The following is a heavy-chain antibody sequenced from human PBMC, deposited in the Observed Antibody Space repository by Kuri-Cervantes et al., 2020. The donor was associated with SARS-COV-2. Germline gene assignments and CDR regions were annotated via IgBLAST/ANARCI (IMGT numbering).Heavy chain of an antibody. Sequence: ASVKVSCKASGYTFTSYGISWVRQAPGQGLEWMGWISAYNGNTNYAQKLQGRVTMTTDTSTSTAYMELRSLRSDDTAVYYCARDPSKWELLGWGWFDPWGQGTLVTVSS. D-gene: IGHD1-26*01. CDR1: GYTFTSYG. V-gene: IGHV1-18*04. CDR2: ISAYNGNT. J-gene: IGHJ5*02. CDR3: ARDPSKWELLGWGWFDP.